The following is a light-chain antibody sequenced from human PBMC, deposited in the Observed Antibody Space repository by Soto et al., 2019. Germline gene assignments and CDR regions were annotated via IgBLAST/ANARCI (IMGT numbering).Light chain of an antibody. CDR3: QQYGSSPYT. V-gene: IGKV3-20*01. CDR2: AAS. J-gene: IGKJ2*01. CDR1: QSVSNNY. Sequence: EIVLTQSPGTLSLSPGGRATLSCRASQSVSNNYLAWYQQKPGQAPRLLIYAASSRASGIPDRFSGSGSGTDFTLTISRLEPEDSAVYYCQQYGSSPYTFGQGTKLEIK.